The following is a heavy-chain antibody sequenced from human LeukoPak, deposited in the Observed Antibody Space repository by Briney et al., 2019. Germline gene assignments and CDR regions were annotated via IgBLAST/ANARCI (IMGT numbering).Heavy chain of an antibody. CDR1: GDSISISSYY. Sequence: SETLSLTCTVSGDSISISSYYWDWIRQPPGKGLEWIGSIHYSGSTYYNLSLKSRVTISVDTSKNQFSLKLSSVTAADTAVYYCARSIAVAGISRGQGTLVTVSS. CDR3: ARSIAVAGIS. V-gene: IGHV4-39*01. J-gene: IGHJ4*02. D-gene: IGHD6-19*01. CDR2: IHYSGST.